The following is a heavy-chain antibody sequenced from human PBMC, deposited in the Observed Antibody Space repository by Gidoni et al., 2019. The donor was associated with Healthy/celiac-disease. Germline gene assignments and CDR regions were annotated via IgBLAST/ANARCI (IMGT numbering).Heavy chain of an antibody. CDR1: GYTFTGSY. Sequence: QVQLVQSGAAVTKPGASVKVSCKASGYTFTGSYMHWVRQAPGQGLEWMGWITPNSSGTNYAQKFQGWVTMTRDTSISTAYMELSRLRSDDTAVYYCAREEYYYGMDVWGQGTTVTVSS. CDR3: AREEYYYGMDV. J-gene: IGHJ6*02. V-gene: IGHV1-2*04. CDR2: ITPNSSGT.